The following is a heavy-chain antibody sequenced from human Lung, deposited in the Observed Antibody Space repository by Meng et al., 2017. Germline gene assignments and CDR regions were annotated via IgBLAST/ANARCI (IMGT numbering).Heavy chain of an antibody. Sequence: QWQLHQWGAGLLKPSETLSLTCVVSGGSFSDYYWSWIRQPQGKGLEWIGEINHSGSTNYNPSLESRATISVDTSQNNLSLKLSSVTAADSAVYYCARGPTTMAHDFDYWGQGTLVTVSS. J-gene: IGHJ4*02. CDR1: GGSFSDYY. CDR3: ARGPTTMAHDFDY. CDR2: INHSGST. D-gene: IGHD4-11*01. V-gene: IGHV4-34*01.